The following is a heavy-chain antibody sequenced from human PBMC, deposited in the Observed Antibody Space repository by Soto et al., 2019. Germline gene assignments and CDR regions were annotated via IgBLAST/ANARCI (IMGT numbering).Heavy chain of an antibody. CDR1: GFTFSTYG. D-gene: IGHD5-18*01. Sequence: LRLSCAASGFTFSTYGMHWVRQAPGKGLEWVAVIWYDGGNKYYADSVKGRFIISRDNSENTLYLQMSSLRAEDTAVYFCVRDLDRGIFDYWGQGNPVTVSS. V-gene: IGHV3-33*01. CDR2: IWYDGGNK. CDR3: VRDLDRGIFDY. J-gene: IGHJ4*02.